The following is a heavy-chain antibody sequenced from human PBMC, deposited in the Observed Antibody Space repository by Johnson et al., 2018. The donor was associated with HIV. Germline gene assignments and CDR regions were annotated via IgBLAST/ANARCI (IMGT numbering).Heavy chain of an antibody. J-gene: IGHJ3*02. CDR3: ATRGTHYSDSSGYWSNDAFDI. CDR1: GFTFSTYW. Sequence: VQLVESGGGVVRPGRSLRLSCAASGFTFSTYWMSWVRQAPGKGLEWVANIKQDGSDEYYVDSVKGRFTISRDNSKNTMYLQMNSLRAEDTAVYYCATRGTHYSDSSGYWSNDAFDIWGQGTRVTVSS. CDR2: IKQDGSDE. D-gene: IGHD3-22*01. V-gene: IGHV3-7*02.